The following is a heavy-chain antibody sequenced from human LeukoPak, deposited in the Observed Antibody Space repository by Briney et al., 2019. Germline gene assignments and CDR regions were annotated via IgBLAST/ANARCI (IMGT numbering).Heavy chain of an antibody. CDR3: ARGDGYYFDY. D-gene: IGHD2-21*01. V-gene: IGHV4-31*03. Sequence: SETLSLTCTVSGGSISSGGYYWSWIRQHPGKGLEWIGYIYYSGSTYYNPSLKSRTTIPVDTSKNQFSLKLSSVTAADTAVYYCARGDGYYFDYWGQGTLVTVSS. CDR1: GGSISSGGYY. CDR2: IYYSGST. J-gene: IGHJ4*02.